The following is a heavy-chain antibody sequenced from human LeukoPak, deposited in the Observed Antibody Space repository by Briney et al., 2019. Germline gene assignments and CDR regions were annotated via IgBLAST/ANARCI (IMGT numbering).Heavy chain of an antibody. CDR2: ISSSSSYI. J-gene: IGHJ4*02. CDR3: ARLHYCSSTSCYAYVDY. D-gene: IGHD2-2*01. CDR1: GFTFSTYS. Sequence: GGSLRLSCAAFGFTFSTYSMTWVRQAPGKGLEWVSSISSSSSYIYYADSVKGRFTISRDNAKNSLYLQMNSLRAEDTAVYYCARLHYCSSTSCYAYVDYWGQGTLVTVSS. V-gene: IGHV3-21*01.